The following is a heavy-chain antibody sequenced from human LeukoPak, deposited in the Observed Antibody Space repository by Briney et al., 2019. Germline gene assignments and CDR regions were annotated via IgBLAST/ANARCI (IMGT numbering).Heavy chain of an antibody. Sequence: GASVKVSGKASGYTFTGYYMHWVRQAPGQGLEWMGWMNPNSGGTNYAQKFQGRVTMTRDKSISTAYMELSRLRSDDTAVYYCASIATGTTVYFDYWGQGTLVTVSS. CDR2: MNPNSGGT. CDR3: ASIATGTTVYFDY. V-gene: IGHV1-2*02. D-gene: IGHD1-7*01. CDR1: GYTFTGYY. J-gene: IGHJ4*02.